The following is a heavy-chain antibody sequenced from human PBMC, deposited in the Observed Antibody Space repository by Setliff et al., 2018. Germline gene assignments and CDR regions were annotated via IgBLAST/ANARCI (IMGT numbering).Heavy chain of an antibody. Sequence: ASVKVSCKAFGYTFAKYGTSWVRQAPGQGLEWMGWISGYNGYTVYAQKLQGRVTLTTDTSTGTAYMEVRSLRSEDTAVYYCARVYLAGSGWDKANALDIWGQGTMVTVS. CDR1: GYTFAKYG. V-gene: IGHV1-18*01. J-gene: IGHJ3*02. D-gene: IGHD6-19*01. CDR2: ISGYNGYT. CDR3: ARVYLAGSGWDKANALDI.